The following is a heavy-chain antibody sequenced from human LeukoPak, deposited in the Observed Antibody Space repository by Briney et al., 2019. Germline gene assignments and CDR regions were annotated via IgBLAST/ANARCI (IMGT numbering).Heavy chain of an antibody. CDR2: ISGSGGST. Sequence: PGGSLRLSCAASGFTFSSYAMSWVRQAPGKGLEWVSAISGSGGSTYYADSVKGRFTISRDNSKNTLYLQMNSLRAEDTAVYYCAKDREGDGYILGQRPMGHPNWFDPWGQGTLVTVSS. V-gene: IGHV3-23*01. CDR3: AKDREGDGYILGQRPMGHPNWFDP. D-gene: IGHD5-24*01. CDR1: GFTFSSYA. J-gene: IGHJ5*02.